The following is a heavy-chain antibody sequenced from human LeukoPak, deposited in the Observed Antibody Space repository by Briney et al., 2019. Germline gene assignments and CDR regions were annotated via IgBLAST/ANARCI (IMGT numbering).Heavy chain of an antibody. V-gene: IGHV1-8*01. CDR2: MNPNSGNT. CDR3: ARAGITMVRGVIQDYYYYMDV. Sequence: ASVKVSCKASGYTFTSYDINWVRQATGQGLEWMGWMNPNSGNTGYAQKFQGRVTMTRNTSISTAYMELSSLRSEDTAVYYCARAGITMVRGVIQDYYYYMDVWGKGTTVTISS. CDR1: GYTFTSYD. D-gene: IGHD3-10*01. J-gene: IGHJ6*03.